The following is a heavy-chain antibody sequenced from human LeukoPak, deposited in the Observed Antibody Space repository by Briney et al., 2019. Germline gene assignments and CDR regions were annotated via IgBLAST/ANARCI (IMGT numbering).Heavy chain of an antibody. CDR3: ARDNSYGSGSGFDY. V-gene: IGHV4-59*01. J-gene: IGHJ4*02. CDR2: IYYSGNT. CDR1: GGSISSYY. Sequence: SETLSLTCTVSGGSISSYYWSWIRQPPGKGLEWIGYIYYSGNTNYNPSLKSRVTISVDTSKNQFSLKLSSVTAADTAVYYCARDNSYGSGSGFDYWGQGTLVTVSS. D-gene: IGHD3-10*01.